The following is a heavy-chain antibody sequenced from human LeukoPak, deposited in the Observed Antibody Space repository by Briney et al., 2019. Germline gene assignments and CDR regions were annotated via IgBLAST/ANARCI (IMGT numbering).Heavy chain of an antibody. Sequence: GGSLRLSCAASGFTFNSYSMNWVRQAPGKGLEWVSYISSSGFTIYYADSEKGRFTISRDNAKNSLYLQMNSLRAEDTAVFYCARDIAVATGYYYHYGMDVWGQGTTVTVSS. CDR2: ISSSGFTI. D-gene: IGHD6-19*01. J-gene: IGHJ6*02. CDR1: GFTFNSYS. CDR3: ARDIAVATGYYYHYGMDV. V-gene: IGHV3-48*01.